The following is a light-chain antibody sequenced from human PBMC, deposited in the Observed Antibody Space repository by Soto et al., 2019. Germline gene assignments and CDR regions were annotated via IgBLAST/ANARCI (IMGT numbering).Light chain of an antibody. CDR3: QQYGGSPIT. V-gene: IGKV3-20*01. CDR1: QSVSSK. CDR2: GAS. Sequence: EIVLTQSPGTLSLSPGERATLSCRASQSVSSKLAWYQQKPGQAPRLRISGASSRATGIQDRFSGSGSGTGFTRTISRLEPEDFEMYFCQQYGGSPITFGQGTRLDIK. J-gene: IGKJ5*01.